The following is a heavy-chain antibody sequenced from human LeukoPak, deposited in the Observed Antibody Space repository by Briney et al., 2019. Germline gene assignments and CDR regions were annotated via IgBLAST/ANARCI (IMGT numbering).Heavy chain of an antibody. V-gene: IGHV3-23*01. CDR3: ARDLEGIDY. CDR2: ISGSGDTT. Sequence: GGALRLSCAASGFTFSTYGMNWVRQAPGKGLEWVSAISGSGDTTYYADSVKGRFTISRDNTRNTLYLEIHSLRAEDTAVYYCARDLEGIDYWGQGTLVTVSS. J-gene: IGHJ4*02. CDR1: GFTFSTYG. D-gene: IGHD3-3*01.